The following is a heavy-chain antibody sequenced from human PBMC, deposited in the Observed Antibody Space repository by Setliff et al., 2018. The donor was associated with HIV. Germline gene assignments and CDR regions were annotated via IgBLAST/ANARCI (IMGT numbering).Heavy chain of an antibody. CDR2: IKQDGSEK. CDR3: AREWNGGYDY. D-gene: IGHD2-8*01. CDR1: GFTFSSYW. J-gene: IGHJ4*02. V-gene: IGHV3-7*01. Sequence: GGSLRLSCAAPGFTFSSYWMRWVRQAPGKGLEWVANIKQDGSEKYYVDSVKGRFTISRDNAKNSLYLQRNSVRAEDTAVYYCAREWNGGYDYWGQGTLVTVSS.